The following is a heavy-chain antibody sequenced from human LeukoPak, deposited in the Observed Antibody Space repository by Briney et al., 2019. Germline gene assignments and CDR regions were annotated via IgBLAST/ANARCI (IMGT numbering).Heavy chain of an antibody. CDR1: GFTFSDYY. CDR2: ISSSGSTI. J-gene: IGHJ6*02. V-gene: IGHV3-11*01. Sequence: GGSLRLSCAASGFTFSDYYMSWIRQAPGKGLEWVSYISSSGSTIYYADSVKGRFTISRDNAKNSLYLQMNSLRAEDTAVYYCARDITVGATYYYYYGMDVWGQGTTVTVSS. CDR3: ARDITVGATYYYYYGMDV. D-gene: IGHD1-26*01.